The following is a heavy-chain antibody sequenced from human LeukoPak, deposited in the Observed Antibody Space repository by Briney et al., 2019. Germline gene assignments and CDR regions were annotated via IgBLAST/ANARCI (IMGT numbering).Heavy chain of an antibody. CDR3: ARGRRTGDRGYYFDY. D-gene: IGHD7-27*01. CDR1: GFTFSSYG. J-gene: IGHJ4*02. Sequence: GGSLRLSCAASGFTFSSYGVSWVRQAPGKGLEWVSGISGSGHRTYYADSVKGRFTISRDNSKSTLYLQMNNLRAEDTAMYYCARGRRTGDRGYYFDYWGQGTLVTVSS. CDR2: ISGSGHRT. V-gene: IGHV3-23*01.